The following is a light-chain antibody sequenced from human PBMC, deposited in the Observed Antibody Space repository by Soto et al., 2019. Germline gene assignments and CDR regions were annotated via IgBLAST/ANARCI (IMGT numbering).Light chain of an antibody. CDR1: QSVSSN. Sequence: EIVMTQSPATLSVSPGERATLSCRASQSVSSNLAWYQQKPGQAPRLLIYGASTRATGIPARFSGSGSGTEFTLTISSLQSEDFATYYCLQHNSFWYTFGQGTKVDIK. J-gene: IGKJ2*01. CDR2: GAS. V-gene: IGKV3-15*01. CDR3: LQHNSFWYT.